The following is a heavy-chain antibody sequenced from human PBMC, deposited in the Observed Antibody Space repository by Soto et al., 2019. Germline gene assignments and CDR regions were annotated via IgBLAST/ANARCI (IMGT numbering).Heavy chain of an antibody. Sequence: VQLVESGGGLVKPGGSLRLSCAASGFTFTRYSMNWVRQAPGKGLEWIGYISYSGSTYYNPSLKSRITISVDTSKNQFFLKLRSVTAADTAVYYCARDNYYTGSGYYPSSAEYFQHWGQGTLVIVSS. CDR1: GFTFTRYS. V-gene: IGHV4-59*06. J-gene: IGHJ1*01. CDR2: ISYSGST. CDR3: ARDNYYTGSGYYPSSAEYFQH. D-gene: IGHD3-22*01.